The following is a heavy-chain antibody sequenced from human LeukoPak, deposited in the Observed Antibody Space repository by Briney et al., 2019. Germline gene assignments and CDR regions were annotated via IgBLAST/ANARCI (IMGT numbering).Heavy chain of an antibody. CDR1: GLTFKIYG. J-gene: IGHJ4*02. D-gene: IGHD4-17*01. CDR2: LSSKGGRT. Sequence: PGGSLRLSCSPSGLTFKIYGMLWLRQAPGKGLEYVSALSSKGGRTYYADSVKGRFTISRDDLTNTMYHQISCLRPEDAAADDCVKDYGSNGDDGDWFDFWGQGTLVTVSS. V-gene: IGHV3-64D*09. CDR3: VKDYGSNGDDGDWFDF.